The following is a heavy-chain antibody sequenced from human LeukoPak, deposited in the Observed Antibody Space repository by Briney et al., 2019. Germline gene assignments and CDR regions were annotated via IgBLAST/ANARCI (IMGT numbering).Heavy chain of an antibody. D-gene: IGHD4-23*01. CDR2: SYYSGST. CDR3: ARELYYGGNTFDY. V-gene: IGHV4-59*01. J-gene: IGHJ4*02. CDR1: GGSISSYY. Sequence: PSETLSLTCTVSGGSISSYYWSWIRQPPCKGLERIVHSYYSGSTNYNPSLKSRVTISVDTSQNQFSLKLSSVTAADTAVYYCARELYYGGNTFDYWGQGTLVTVSS.